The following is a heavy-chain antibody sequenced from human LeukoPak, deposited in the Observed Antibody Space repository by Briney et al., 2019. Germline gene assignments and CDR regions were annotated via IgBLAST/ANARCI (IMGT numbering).Heavy chain of an antibody. Sequence: SETLSLTCAVYGGSFSGYYWSWIRQPPGKGLEWIGEINHSGSTNYNPSLESRVTISVDTSKNQFSLKLSSVTAADTAVYYCASYGSGNYYDLDYWGQGTLGTVPS. CDR3: ASYGSGNYYDLDY. D-gene: IGHD3-10*01. CDR2: INHSGST. CDR1: GGSFSGYY. V-gene: IGHV4-34*01. J-gene: IGHJ4*02.